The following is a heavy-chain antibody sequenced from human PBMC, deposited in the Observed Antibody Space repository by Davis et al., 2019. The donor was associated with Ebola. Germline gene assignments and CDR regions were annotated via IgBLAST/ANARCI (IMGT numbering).Heavy chain of an antibody. CDR3: AKVQSTY. D-gene: IGHD5/OR15-5a*01. J-gene: IGHJ4*02. CDR2: IRYDGSNK. V-gene: IGHV3-30*02. CDR1: GFTFSNYG. Sequence: GESLKISCVASGFTFSNYGMHWVRQAPGKGLEWVAFIRYDGSNKYYADSVKGRFTISRDNSKNTLYLQMNSLRAEDTAVYYCAKVQSTYWGQGTLVTVSS.